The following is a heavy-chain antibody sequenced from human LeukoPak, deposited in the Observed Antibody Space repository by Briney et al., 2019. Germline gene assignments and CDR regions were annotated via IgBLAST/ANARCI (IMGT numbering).Heavy chain of an antibody. CDR1: GFTLSNYA. CDR2: ISGSGGTT. J-gene: IGHJ4*02. V-gene: IGHV3-23*01. CDR3: ARDAFASGSHDY. D-gene: IGHD3-10*01. Sequence: GGSLRLSCAASGFTLSNYAMNWVRQAPGKGLEWVSGISGSGGTTKYADSVKGRFTISRDNAKNSLFLQMNSLTAEDTALYYCARDAFASGSHDYWGQGNLVTVSS.